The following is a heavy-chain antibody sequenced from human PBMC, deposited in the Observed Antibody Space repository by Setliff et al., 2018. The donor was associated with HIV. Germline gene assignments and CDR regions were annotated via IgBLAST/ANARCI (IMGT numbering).Heavy chain of an antibody. D-gene: IGHD4-17*01. Sequence: CAVSGGSISSSNWWSWVRQPPGKGLEWIGEIYHNGNTNYSPSLKNRVTMSVDNSKNQFSLMVRSVTAAGTAVYYCARDWRAYGVLGSWGQGMLVTVSS. V-gene: IGHV4-4*02. CDR2: IYHNGNT. CDR1: GGSISSSNW. J-gene: IGHJ4*02. CDR3: ARDWRAYGVLGS.